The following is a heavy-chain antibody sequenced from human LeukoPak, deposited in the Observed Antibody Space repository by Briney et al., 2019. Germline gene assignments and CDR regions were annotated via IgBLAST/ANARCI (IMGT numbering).Heavy chain of an antibody. J-gene: IGHJ4*02. CDR3: ARDRGYTSYDF. Sequence: GGSLRLSCAASGFTFSSYAMSWIRQAPGKGLEWVANINQDGTHRYYVDSVEGRFTVSRDTAKNSVYLEMNSLRAEDTAVYYCARDRGYTSYDFWGQGILVTVSS. V-gene: IGHV3-7*01. CDR1: GFTFSSYA. CDR2: INQDGTHR. D-gene: IGHD5-18*01.